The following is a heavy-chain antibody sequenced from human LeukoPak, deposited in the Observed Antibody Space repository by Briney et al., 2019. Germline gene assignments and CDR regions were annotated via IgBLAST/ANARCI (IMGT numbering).Heavy chain of an antibody. CDR2: ISSSSSTI. J-gene: IGHJ4*02. CDR3: ARDLAYSYGYFDY. D-gene: IGHD5-18*01. V-gene: IGHV3-48*01. CDR1: GFTFSSYS. Sequence: GGSLRLSCAASGFTFSSYSMKWVRQAPGKGLEWVSYISSSSSTIYYADSVKGRFTISRDNAKNSLYLQMNSLRAEDTAVYYCARDLAYSYGYFDYWGQGTLVTVSS.